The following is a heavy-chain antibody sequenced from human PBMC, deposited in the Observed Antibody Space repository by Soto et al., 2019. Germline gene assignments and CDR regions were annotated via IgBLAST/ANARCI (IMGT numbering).Heavy chain of an antibody. CDR1: GYTFTGHY. Sequence: ASVKVSCKTSGYTFTGHYIHWVRQAPQQGPEWMGEIGPESGATRSSEKFRGRVTMTMDTSITTVYMELRNLSPDDTAVYYCARVSYTVDTVLMVYAIPPFDYWGQGTLVTVSS. CDR2: IGPESGAT. J-gene: IGHJ4*02. D-gene: IGHD2-8*01. V-gene: IGHV1-2*02. CDR3: ARVSYTVDTVLMVYAIPPFDY.